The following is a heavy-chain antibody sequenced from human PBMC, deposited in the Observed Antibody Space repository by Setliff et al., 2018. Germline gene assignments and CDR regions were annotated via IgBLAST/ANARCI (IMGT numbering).Heavy chain of an antibody. CDR1: GGSFSGYY. J-gene: IGHJ4*02. D-gene: IGHD6-19*01. CDR3: ARGRGWYRASGTGLDY. CDR2: INHSGST. Sequence: SETLSLTCAVYGGSFSGYYWSWIRQPPGKGPEWIGEINHSGSTNYNPSLKSRVTISVDTSKNQFSLKLSSVTAADTAVYYCARGRGWYRASGTGLDYWGQGTLVTVSS. V-gene: IGHV4-34*01.